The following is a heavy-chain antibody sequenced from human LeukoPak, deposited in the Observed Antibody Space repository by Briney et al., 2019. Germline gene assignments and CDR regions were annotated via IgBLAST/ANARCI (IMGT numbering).Heavy chain of an antibody. D-gene: IGHD3-22*01. CDR2: ISGGGIGI. V-gene: IGHV3-23*01. J-gene: IGHJ4*02. CDR3: AKEQSSGYYYFDY. CDR1: GFTFSSYA. Sequence: GGSLRLSCAASGFTFSSYAMSWVRQAPGKGLEWVSAISGGGIGIYYADSLKGRFTISRDDSKNTLYLQMNSLRAEDTAVYYCAKEQSSGYYYFDYWGQGTVVTVSS.